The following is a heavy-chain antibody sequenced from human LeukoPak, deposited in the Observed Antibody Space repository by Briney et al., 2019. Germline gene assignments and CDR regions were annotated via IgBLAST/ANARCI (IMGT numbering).Heavy chain of an antibody. D-gene: IGHD1-26*01. J-gene: IGHJ3*02. CDR2: ISWNSGSI. V-gene: IGHV3-9*01. CDR1: GFTFDDYA. CDR3: ARIGGGNAFDI. Sequence: GGSLRLSCAASGFTFDDYAMHWVRQAPGKGLEWVSGISWNSGSIGYADSVKGRFTISRDNARNSLFLQMNSLRAEDTAVYYCARIGGGNAFDIWGQGTMVTVSS.